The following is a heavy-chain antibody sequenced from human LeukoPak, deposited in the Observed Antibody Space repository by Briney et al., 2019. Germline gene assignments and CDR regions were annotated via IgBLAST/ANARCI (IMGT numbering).Heavy chain of an antibody. J-gene: IGHJ6*02. Sequence: PGGSLRLSCAASGFTFSSYGMHWVRQAPGKGLEWVAFTRYDGSNKYYADSVKGRFTISRDNSKNTLYLQMNSLRAEDTAVYYCAKVPTTVTFYYYYYGMDVRGQGTTVTVSS. D-gene: IGHD4-17*01. V-gene: IGHV3-30*02. CDR1: GFTFSSYG. CDR3: AKVPTTVTFYYYYYGMDV. CDR2: TRYDGSNK.